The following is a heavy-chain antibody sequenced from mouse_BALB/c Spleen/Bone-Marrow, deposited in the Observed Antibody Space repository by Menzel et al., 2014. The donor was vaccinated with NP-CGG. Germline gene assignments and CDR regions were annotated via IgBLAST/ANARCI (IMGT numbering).Heavy chain of an antibody. CDR1: GYIFTSYT. D-gene: IGHD2-10*01. CDR2: INPSIGYT. CDR3: AREGTYFAYFDG. V-gene: IGHV1-4*02. J-gene: IGHJ2*01. Sequence: QVHVKQSAAELARPGASVKLSCKASGYIFTSYTIQWIKQRPGQGLEWVGYINPSIGYTEYDQKFKDKTTLTADTSSSPTYMQLSSLPSEGSAVYFFAREGTYFAYFDGGGQRTPLTGAS.